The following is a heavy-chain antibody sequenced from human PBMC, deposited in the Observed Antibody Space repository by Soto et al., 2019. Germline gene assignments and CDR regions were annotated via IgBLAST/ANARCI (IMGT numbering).Heavy chain of an antibody. CDR2: ISYSGRT. J-gene: IGHJ4*02. D-gene: IGHD3-22*01. Sequence: QVQLQESGPGLVKPSETLSLTCTVSGASVSSPSYYWSWIRQPPGKGLEWIGYISYSGRTNYNPSLRSRVSMSSDKSKNQFSLKVTSVTAADTAVYYCARVENDSSGYPKKWFDYWGQGTLVTVSS. CDR1: GASVSSPSYY. V-gene: IGHV4-61*01. CDR3: ARVENDSSGYPKKWFDY.